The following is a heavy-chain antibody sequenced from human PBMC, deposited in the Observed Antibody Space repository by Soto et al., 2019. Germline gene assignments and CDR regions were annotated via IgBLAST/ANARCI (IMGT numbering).Heavy chain of an antibody. CDR3: ARVQRAQTPDY. V-gene: IGHV3-11*01. CDR2: ISGSDNTV. Sequence: QVQLLESGGGLVKPGGSLRLSCAASGFSFSDYYMSWIRQAPGKGLEWLSYISGSDNTVYYADSVKGRFTISVDNAKNTLNLKMHRLRAEDTAVYYCARVQRAQTPDYWGQGTLVTVSA. D-gene: IGHD6-25*01. CDR1: GFSFSDYY. J-gene: IGHJ4*02.